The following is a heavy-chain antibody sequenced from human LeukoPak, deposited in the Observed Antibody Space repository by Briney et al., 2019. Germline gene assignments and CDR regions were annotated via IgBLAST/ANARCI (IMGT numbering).Heavy chain of an antibody. Sequence: GGSLRLSCAASGFTFSGSDMHWVRQASGKGLEWVGRIRSKANSYATAYAASVKGRFTISRDDSKNTAYLQMNSLKTEDTAVYYCTRLSGSYYSVGAFDIWGQETMVTVSS. V-gene: IGHV3-73*01. CDR2: IRSKANSYAT. J-gene: IGHJ3*02. D-gene: IGHD1-26*01. CDR3: TRLSGSYYSVGAFDI. CDR1: GFTFSGSD.